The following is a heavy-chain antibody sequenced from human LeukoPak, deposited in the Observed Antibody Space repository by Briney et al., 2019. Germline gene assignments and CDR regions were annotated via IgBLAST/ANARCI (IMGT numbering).Heavy chain of an antibody. V-gene: IGHV3-23*01. CDR1: GFTITSYV. CDR3: ARPRAMTTGVGRYFDL. D-gene: IGHD1-1*01. Sequence: GGSLRLSCGASGFTITSYVMSWIRQAPRKGLESVSAINGGGGNTYYGDSVKGRFTISRDNSKNTQYLQMNSLRAEDTATYYCARPRAMTTGVGRYFDLWGRGTLVTVSS. CDR2: INGGGGNT. J-gene: IGHJ2*01.